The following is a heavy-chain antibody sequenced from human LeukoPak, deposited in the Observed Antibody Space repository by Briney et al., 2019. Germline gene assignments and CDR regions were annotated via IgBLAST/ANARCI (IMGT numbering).Heavy chain of an antibody. J-gene: IGHJ4*02. CDR1: GFTFSTSW. CDR3: ARGRGYTYANDY. CDR2: IDIDGRTT. D-gene: IGHD5-18*01. V-gene: IGHV3-74*01. Sequence: GGSLRLSCAASGFTFSTSWMHWVRQAPGKGLLWVSRIDIDGRTTSYADSVKGRFTISRDNAKNTLYLQMNSLRGEDTAVYYCARGRGYTYANDYWGQGTLVTVSS.